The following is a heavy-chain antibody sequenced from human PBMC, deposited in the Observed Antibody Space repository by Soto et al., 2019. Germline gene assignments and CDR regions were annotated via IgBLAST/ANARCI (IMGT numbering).Heavy chain of an antibody. CDR1: GFTFSSYG. V-gene: IGHV3-33*01. D-gene: IGHD3-16*01. J-gene: IGHJ6*02. CDR3: ARDLDFIGDYYYGMDV. CDR2: IWYDGSNK. Sequence: GGSLRLSCAASGFTFSSYGMHWVRQAPGKGLVWVAVIWYDGSNKYYADSVKGRFTISRDNSKNTLYLQMNSLRAEDTAVYYCARDLDFIGDYYYGMDVWGQGTTVTVSS.